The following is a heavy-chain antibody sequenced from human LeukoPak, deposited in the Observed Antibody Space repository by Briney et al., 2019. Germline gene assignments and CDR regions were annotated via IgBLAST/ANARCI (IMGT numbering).Heavy chain of an antibody. CDR3: AKGPQGAVAGLGHDY. J-gene: IGHJ4*02. CDR2: ISWNSGSI. CDR1: GFTFRSYD. Sequence: GGSLRLSCAASGFTFRSYDMHWVRQAPGKGLEWVSGISWNSGSIGYADSVKGRFTISRDNAKNSLYLQMNSLRAEDTALYYCAKGPQGAVAGLGHDYWGQGTLVTVSS. D-gene: IGHD6-19*01. V-gene: IGHV3-9*01.